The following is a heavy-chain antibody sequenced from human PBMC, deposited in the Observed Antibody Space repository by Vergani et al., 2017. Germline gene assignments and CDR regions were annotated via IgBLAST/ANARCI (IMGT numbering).Heavy chain of an antibody. CDR1: GGSISSYY. CDR2: IYYSGST. V-gene: IGHV4-59*01. D-gene: IGHD1-1*01. CDR3: ARDGWKEVYWYFDL. J-gene: IGHJ2*01. Sequence: VQLQESGPGLVKPSETLSLTCTVSGGSISSYYWSWIRQPPGKGLEWIGYIYYSGSTNYNPSLKSRVTISVDTSKNQFSLKLSSVTAADTAVYYCARDGWKEVYWYFDLWGRGTLVTVSS.